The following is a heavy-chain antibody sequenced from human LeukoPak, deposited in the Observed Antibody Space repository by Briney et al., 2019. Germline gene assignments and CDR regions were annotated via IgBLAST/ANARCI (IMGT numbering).Heavy chain of an antibody. CDR2: INPSGGST. Sequence: GASVKVSCKASGYTFTSYYMHWVRQAPGQGLEWMGIINPSGGSTSYAQKFQGRVTMTRDTSTSTVYMELSSLRSEDTAVYYCARDPRETGYSSGWAWFDPWGQGTLVTVSS. J-gene: IGHJ5*02. D-gene: IGHD6-19*01. CDR1: GYTFTSYY. V-gene: IGHV1-46*01. CDR3: ARDPRETGYSSGWAWFDP.